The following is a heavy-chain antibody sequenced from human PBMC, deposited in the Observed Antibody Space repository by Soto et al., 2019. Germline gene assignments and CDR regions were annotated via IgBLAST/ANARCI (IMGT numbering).Heavy chain of an antibody. D-gene: IGHD3-3*01. J-gene: IGHJ4*02. CDR1: GYSFTGYY. Sequence: ASVKVSCKASGYSFTGYYMHWVRQAPGQGLEWMGWINPNSGGTNFAQKFQDWVTMTRDTSISTAYMELSRLRSDDTAVYYCAREGDDFWNGYSFFDYWGQGTLVTVSS. CDR3: AREGDDFWNGYSFFDY. V-gene: IGHV1-2*04. CDR2: INPNSGGT.